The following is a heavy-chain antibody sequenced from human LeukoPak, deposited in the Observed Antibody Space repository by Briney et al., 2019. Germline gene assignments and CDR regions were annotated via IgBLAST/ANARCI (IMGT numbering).Heavy chain of an antibody. CDR2: IISSSSYI. CDR1: GFTFRSYS. CDR3: ARDFVGMGPTYHGYFDY. D-gene: IGHD7-27*01. J-gene: IGHJ4*02. Sequence: GGSLRPSCTASGFTFRSYSMNWVRQPPGKGRELLSSIISSSSYIYYADSMKGRFTISRDNAKNSLYLQMISMRAEDTDIYYCARDFVGMGPTYHGYFDYWGRGTLVTVSS. V-gene: IGHV3-21*01.